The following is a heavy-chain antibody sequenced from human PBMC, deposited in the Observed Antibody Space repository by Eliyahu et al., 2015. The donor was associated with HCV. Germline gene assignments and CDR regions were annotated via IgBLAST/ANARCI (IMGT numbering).Heavy chain of an antibody. D-gene: IGHD6-19*01. V-gene: IGHV4-59*01. CDR1: GXSIXTYY. CDR3: ASGGGGIAVAGTGGWFDP. J-gene: IGHJ5*02. CDR2: IHYSGST. Sequence: QVQLQESGPGLVKPSETLSLTCXVXGXSIXTYYXXWXRHPPGKGLEWIGYIHYSGSTNYNPSLKSRVTISVDTSKNQFSLNLTSVTAADTAVYYCASGGGGIAVAGTGGWFDPWGQGTLVTVSS.